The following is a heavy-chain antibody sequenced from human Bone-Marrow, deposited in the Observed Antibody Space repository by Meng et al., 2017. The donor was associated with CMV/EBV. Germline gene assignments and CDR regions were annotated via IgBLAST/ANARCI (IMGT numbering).Heavy chain of an antibody. Sequence: GESLKISCSASGFTFSDAGLHWVRQASGRGLEWIGRIRNRANSHATAYVASVKGRFTISRDDSKNTMYPHMSSLKTDDTAVYYCSRGDSNGPLYWGPGTLVTVSS. CDR1: GFTFSDAG. D-gene: IGHD3-22*01. CDR2: IRNRANSHAT. V-gene: IGHV3-73*01. CDR3: SRGDSNGPLY. J-gene: IGHJ1*01.